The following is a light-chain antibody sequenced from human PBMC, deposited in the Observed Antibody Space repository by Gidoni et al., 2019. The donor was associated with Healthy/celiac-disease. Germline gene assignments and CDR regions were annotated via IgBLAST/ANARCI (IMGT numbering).Light chain of an antibody. V-gene: IGLV3-9*01. CDR3: QVWDSSTEV. CDR2: RDS. CDR1: NIGSKT. Sequence: SYELTQPLSVSVALGQTARTTCGGNNIGSKTVHWYQQKPGQAPVLVIYRDSNRPPGIPERFSGSNSGNTATLTISRAQAGDEADYYWQVWDSSTEVFGTGTKVTVL. J-gene: IGLJ1*01.